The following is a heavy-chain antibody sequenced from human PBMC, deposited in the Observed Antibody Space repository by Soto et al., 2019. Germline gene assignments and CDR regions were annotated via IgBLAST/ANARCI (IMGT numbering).Heavy chain of an antibody. CDR2: IFSSGST. Sequence: SETLSLTGTGSGGSINTFDWSWGRQPAGKGLEWIGRIFSSGSTSFNPSLESRVAMSVDTSKNHFSLNLSSVTAADMTVYYCAREGSSSAYNFASWIQLWSFAFSGQAALV. D-gene: IGHD5-18*01. CDR3: AREGSSSAYNFASWIQLWSFAF. V-gene: IGHV4-4*07. J-gene: IGHJ4*02. CDR1: GGSINTFD.